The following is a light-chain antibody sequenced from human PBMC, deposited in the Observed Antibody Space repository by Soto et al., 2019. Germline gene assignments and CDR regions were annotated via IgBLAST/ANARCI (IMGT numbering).Light chain of an antibody. CDR3: LQDYNYPIT. J-gene: IGKJ5*01. Sequence: EIVMTQSPATLSVSQGERATLSGSASQSISSNFACYQQKPGQAPMLLIYGASTRATGIPARFSGSGSGTEFTLTISSLQSEDFATYYCLQDYNYPITFGQGTRLDI. CDR2: GAS. V-gene: IGKV3-15*01. CDR1: QSISSN.